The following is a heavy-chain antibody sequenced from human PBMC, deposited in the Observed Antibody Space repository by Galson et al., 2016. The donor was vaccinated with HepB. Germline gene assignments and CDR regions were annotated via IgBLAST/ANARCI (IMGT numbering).Heavy chain of an antibody. CDR3: ARDDLVSDCGGDCYAVHFDF. Sequence: LRLSCAASGFSFSSYAMNWVRQAPGKGLEWIAYITRSADLIYYADSVKGRFIISRDNAKRSLYLQMHSLRDEDTAVYYCARDDLVSDCGGDCYAVHFDFWGQGTLVTVSS. V-gene: IGHV3-48*03. CDR2: ITRSADLI. D-gene: IGHD2-21*02. J-gene: IGHJ4*02. CDR1: GFSFSSYA.